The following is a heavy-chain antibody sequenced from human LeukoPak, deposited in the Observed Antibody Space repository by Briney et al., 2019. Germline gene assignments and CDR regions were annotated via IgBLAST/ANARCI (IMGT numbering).Heavy chain of an antibody. J-gene: IGHJ3*01. CDR3: AKDSGQWLVRHDAFDL. CDR2: INPDTGVT. CDR1: GYSFTGYY. D-gene: IGHD6-19*01. V-gene: IGHV1-2*02. Sequence: GASVKVSCKAPGYSFTGYYIHWVRRAAGQGLEWMGWINPDTGVTKFAQKFQGRVTMTRDTSISTAYMELIRLRPDDTAMYYCAKDSGQWLVRHDAFDLWGRGTMVTVSS.